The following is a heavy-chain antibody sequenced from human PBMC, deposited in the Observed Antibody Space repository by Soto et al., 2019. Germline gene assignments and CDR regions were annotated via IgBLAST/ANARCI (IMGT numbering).Heavy chain of an antibody. Sequence: PGGSLRLSCAASGFTFSGYGMHWVRQAPGKGLEWVAVISYDGSNKYYADSVKGRFTISRDNSKNTLYLQMNSLRAEDTAVYYCAKGVRLAARPVHYYYGMDVWGQGTTVTVSS. CDR1: GFTFSGYG. J-gene: IGHJ6*02. CDR3: AKGVRLAARPVHYYYGMDV. V-gene: IGHV3-30*18. CDR2: ISYDGSNK. D-gene: IGHD6-6*01.